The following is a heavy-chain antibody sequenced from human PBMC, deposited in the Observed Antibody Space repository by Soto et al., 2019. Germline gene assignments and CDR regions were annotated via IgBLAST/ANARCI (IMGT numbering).Heavy chain of an antibody. J-gene: IGHJ6*02. V-gene: IGHV4-31*08. Sequence: SETLSLTCTVSGGSISSGGYYWSWIRQHPGKGLEWIGYIYYSGSTYYNPSLKSRVTISVDTSKNQFPLKLSSVTAADTAVYYCACIFSGGYNYGFHYYGMDVWGQGTTVTVSS. CDR2: IYYSGST. CDR1: GGSISSGGYY. CDR3: ACIFSGGYNYGFHYYGMDV. D-gene: IGHD5-18*01.